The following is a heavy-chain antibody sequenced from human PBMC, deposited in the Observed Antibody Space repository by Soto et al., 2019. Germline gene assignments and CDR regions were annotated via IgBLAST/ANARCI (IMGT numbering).Heavy chain of an antibody. Sequence: GSLRLSCAASGFTFTDYYMSWIRQAPGKGLEGVSYISSSGSTIYYADSVKGRFTISRDNAKNSLYLQMNSLRAEDTAVYYCARVLVFYGGFDPWGQGILVTVSS. V-gene: IGHV3-11*01. CDR2: ISSSGSTI. CDR1: GFTFTDYY. CDR3: ARVLVFYGGFDP. D-gene: IGHD2-21*02. J-gene: IGHJ5*02.